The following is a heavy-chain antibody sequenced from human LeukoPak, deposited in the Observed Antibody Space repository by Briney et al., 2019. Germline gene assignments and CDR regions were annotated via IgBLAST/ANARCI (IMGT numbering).Heavy chain of an antibody. CDR2: INPSGGST. J-gene: IGHJ4*02. Sequence: ASVKVSCKASGYTFTSYYMHWVRRAPGQGLEWMGIINPSGGSTSYAQKFQGRVTMTRDTSTSTVYMELSSLRSEDTAVYYCARGRPEYSSSWYRFLPDYWGQGTLVTVSS. V-gene: IGHV1-46*01. D-gene: IGHD6-13*01. CDR3: ARGRPEYSSSWYRFLPDY. CDR1: GYTFTSYY.